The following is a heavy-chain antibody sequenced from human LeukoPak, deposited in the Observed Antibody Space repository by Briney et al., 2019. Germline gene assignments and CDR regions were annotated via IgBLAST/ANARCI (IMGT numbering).Heavy chain of an antibody. D-gene: IGHD2-2*01. V-gene: IGHV4-59*01. Sequence: SETLSPTCTVSGGSISSYYWSWIRQPPGKGLEWIGYIYYSGSTNYNPSLKSRVTISVDTSKNQFSLKLSSVTAADTAVYYCARNKDIVVVPAASGGIPLYYFDYWGQGTLVTVSS. CDR2: IYYSGST. CDR1: GGSISSYY. J-gene: IGHJ4*02. CDR3: ARNKDIVVVPAASGGIPLYYFDY.